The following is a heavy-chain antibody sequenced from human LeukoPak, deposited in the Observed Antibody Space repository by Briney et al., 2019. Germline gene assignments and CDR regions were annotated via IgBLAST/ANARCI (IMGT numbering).Heavy chain of an antibody. D-gene: IGHD3-10*01. CDR2: IYYTGST. V-gene: IGHV4-59*01. CDR3: ARDGAMVRGVTLKYYFDY. J-gene: IGHJ4*02. CDR1: DGSLSSYY. Sequence: SETLSLTCTLSDGSLSSYYWSWIRQPPGKGLEWVGYIYYTGSTNYNPSLKRRVTISVDTSKNQFSLKLSSVTAADTAVYYCARDGAMVRGVTLKYYFDYWGQGTLVTVSS.